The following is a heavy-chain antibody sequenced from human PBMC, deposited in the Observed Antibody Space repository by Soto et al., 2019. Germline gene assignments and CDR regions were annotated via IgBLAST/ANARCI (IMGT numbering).Heavy chain of an antibody. CDR1: GGSISSGGYY. V-gene: IGHV4-31*03. CDR2: IYYSGST. Sequence: QVQLQESGPGLVKPSQTLSLTCTVSGGSISSGGYYWSWIRQHPGKGLEWIGYIYYSGSTYYNPSLKSRVTISVDTSKNQFSLKLSSVTAADTAVYYCARTDSIYCSGGSCQYNWFDPWGQGTLVTVSS. J-gene: IGHJ5*02. D-gene: IGHD2-15*01. CDR3: ARTDSIYCSGGSCQYNWFDP.